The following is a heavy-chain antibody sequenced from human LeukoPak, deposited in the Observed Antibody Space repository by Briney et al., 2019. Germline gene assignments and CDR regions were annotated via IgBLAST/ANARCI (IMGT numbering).Heavy chain of an antibody. CDR2: ISSSSSYI. Sequence: GGSLRLSCAASGFTFSSYSMNWVRQAPGKGLGWVSSISSSSSYIYYADSVKGRFTISRDNAKNSLYLQMNSLRAEDTAVYYCARDLQLERRFDYWGQGTLVTVSS. CDR3: ARDLQLERRFDY. D-gene: IGHD1-1*01. J-gene: IGHJ4*02. CDR1: GFTFSSYS. V-gene: IGHV3-21*01.